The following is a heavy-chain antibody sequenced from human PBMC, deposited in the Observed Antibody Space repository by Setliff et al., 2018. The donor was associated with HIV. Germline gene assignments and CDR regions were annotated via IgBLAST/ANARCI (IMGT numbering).Heavy chain of an antibody. D-gene: IGHD3-10*01. CDR1: GGSIRDTNYY. V-gene: IGHV4-31*03. CDR3: ARDVSVRGGYYFDY. Sequence: SETLSLTCTVSGGSIRDTNYYWTWIRQYPGKGLEWIGYIYHSGSTYYNPSLKSRVTVSLDTSKNQFSLNLGSVTAADTAFYYCARDVSVRGGYYFDYWGQGTLVTVSS. J-gene: IGHJ4*02. CDR2: IYHSGST.